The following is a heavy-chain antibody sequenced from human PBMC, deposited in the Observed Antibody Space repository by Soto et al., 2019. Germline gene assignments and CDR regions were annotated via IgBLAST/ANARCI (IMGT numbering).Heavy chain of an antibody. CDR3: VQSRCGGDCLQSYSSHSYYGLDV. V-gene: IGHV2-5*02. Sequence: QITLKESGPTLVKPTQTLTLTCTFSGFSLSTTGVGVGWIRQPPGKALEWLALIYWDDDKRYNPSLKSRLTITKDTSKNQVVLKMTHMDPVDTATYYCVQSRCGGDCLQSYSSHSYYGLDVWGQGTTVTVSS. J-gene: IGHJ6*02. CDR2: IYWDDDK. CDR1: GFSLSTTGVG. D-gene: IGHD2-21*01.